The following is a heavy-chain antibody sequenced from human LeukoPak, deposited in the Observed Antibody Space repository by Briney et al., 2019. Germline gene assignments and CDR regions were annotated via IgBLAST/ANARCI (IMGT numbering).Heavy chain of an antibody. D-gene: IGHD3-22*01. CDR3: AREYSSFEY. Sequence: SETLSLTCTVSGGSISGYYWHWIRQPPGMGLEWIGYINYSGSTDYNPSLKSRVTISVDTSKNQFSLNLRSVTAADTAVYYCAREYSSFEYWGQGILVTVSS. CDR1: GGSISGYY. J-gene: IGHJ4*02. V-gene: IGHV4-59*01. CDR2: INYSGST.